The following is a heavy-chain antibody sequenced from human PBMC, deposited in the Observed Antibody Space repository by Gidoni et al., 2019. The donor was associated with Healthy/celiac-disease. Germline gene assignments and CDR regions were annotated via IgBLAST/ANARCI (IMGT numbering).Heavy chain of an antibody. Sequence: EVQLVESGGGLVQPGGSLRLSCAASGFPFSSYEMNWVRQAPGKGLEWVSDIRSSGSTTYYADAVKGRFTISRDNAKNSLYLQMNSLRAEDTAVYYCARDSGSYNDFDYWGQGTLVTVSS. CDR3: ARDSGSYNDFDY. CDR2: IRSSGSTT. V-gene: IGHV3-48*03. J-gene: IGHJ4*02. D-gene: IGHD1-26*01. CDR1: GFPFSSYE.